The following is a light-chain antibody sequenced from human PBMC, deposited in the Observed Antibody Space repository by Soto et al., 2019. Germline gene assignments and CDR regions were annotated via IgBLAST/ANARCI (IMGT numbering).Light chain of an antibody. Sequence: QSALTQPASVSGSPGQSITISCTGTSSDVGGYNYVSWYQQHPGKAPKFMIYDVSNRPSGVSNRFSGSKSGNTASLTISGLQAEDKADYYCSSYTSSSTLVFGGGTKLTVL. CDR1: SSDVGGYNY. J-gene: IGLJ2*01. V-gene: IGLV2-14*01. CDR3: SSYTSSSTLV. CDR2: DVS.